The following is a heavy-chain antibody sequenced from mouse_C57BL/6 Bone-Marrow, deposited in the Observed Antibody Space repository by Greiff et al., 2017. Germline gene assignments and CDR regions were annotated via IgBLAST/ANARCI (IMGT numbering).Heavy chain of an antibody. CDR2: IYPRSGNT. J-gene: IGHJ3*01. V-gene: IGHV1-81*01. CDR1: GYTFTSYG. Sequence: QVQLQQSGAELARPGASVKLSCKASGYTFTSYGISWVKQRTGQGLEWIGEIYPRSGNTYYNEKFKGKATLTADTSSSTAYMELRSLTSEDSAVDCCARNGYDYAFADWGQGTLVTVSA. D-gene: IGHD2-4*01. CDR3: ARNGYDYAFAD.